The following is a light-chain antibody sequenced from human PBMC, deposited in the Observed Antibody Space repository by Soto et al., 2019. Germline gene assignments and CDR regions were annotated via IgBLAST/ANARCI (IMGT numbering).Light chain of an antibody. V-gene: IGLV2-11*01. CDR2: HVI. J-gene: IGLJ1*01. CDR3: CSYAGSYTYV. Sequence: QSALTQPRSVSGSPGQSVTISCTGTSSDVGGYNFVSWYQQHPGKAPKLMIYHVITRPSGVPDRFSGSKSGDTASLTISGLQAEDEADYYCCSYAGSYTYVFGPGTKLTVL. CDR1: SSDVGGYNF.